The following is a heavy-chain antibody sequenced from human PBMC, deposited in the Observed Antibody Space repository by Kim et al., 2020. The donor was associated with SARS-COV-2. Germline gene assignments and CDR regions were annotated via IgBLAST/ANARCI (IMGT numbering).Heavy chain of an antibody. V-gene: IGHV3-23*01. Sequence: GDTTYDADSVKGRFTISRDNSKTTLYLQMDSLRVEDTAVYYCARGWTTPDYWGQGTLVTVSS. J-gene: IGHJ4*02. D-gene: IGHD4-4*01. CDR3: ARGWTTPDY. CDR2: GDTT.